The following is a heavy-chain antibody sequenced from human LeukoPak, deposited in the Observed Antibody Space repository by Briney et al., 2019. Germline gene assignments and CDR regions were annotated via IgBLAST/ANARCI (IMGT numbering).Heavy chain of an antibody. J-gene: IGHJ4*02. CDR3: AFSWGSYSILDY. D-gene: IGHD1-26*01. V-gene: IGHV4-30-4*08. CDR2: IYYSGST. CDR1: GGSISSGDYY. Sequence: SQTLSLTCTVSGGSISSGDYYWSWIRQPPGKGLEWIGYIYYSGSTYYNPSLRSRVTISVDTSKNQFSLKLSSVTAADTAVYYCAFSWGSYSILDYWGQGTLVTVSS.